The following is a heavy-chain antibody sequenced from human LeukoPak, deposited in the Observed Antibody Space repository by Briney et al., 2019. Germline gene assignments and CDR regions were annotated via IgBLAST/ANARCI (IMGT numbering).Heavy chain of an antibody. CDR2: IYTSGST. CDR1: GGSISSGGYY. J-gene: IGHJ4*02. CDR3: ARDRNGPIDY. Sequence: SETLSLTCTVSGGSISSGGYYCSWIRQPAGKGLEWIGRIYTSGSTNYNPSLKSRVTMSVDTSKNQFSLKLSSVTAADTAVYYCARDRNGPIDYWGQGTLVTVSS. V-gene: IGHV4-61*02.